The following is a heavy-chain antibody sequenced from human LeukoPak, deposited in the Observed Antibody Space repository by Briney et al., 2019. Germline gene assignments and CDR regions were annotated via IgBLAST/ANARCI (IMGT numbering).Heavy chain of an antibody. CDR3: AKGGEELELFN. Sequence: GRSRRLSWAASGFTFRSYAMDWVRQAPSKGLEWVAVISYDGSNKYYADSVKGRRTISRDNSKNTLYLKMNSLRAADTAVYYCAKGGEELELFNWGQGTLVTVSS. D-gene: IGHD1-7*01. CDR2: ISYDGSNK. CDR1: GFTFRSYA. J-gene: IGHJ4*02. V-gene: IGHV3-30-3*01.